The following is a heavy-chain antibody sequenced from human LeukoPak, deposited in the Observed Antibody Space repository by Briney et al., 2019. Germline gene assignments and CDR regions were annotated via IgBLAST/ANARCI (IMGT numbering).Heavy chain of an antibody. CDR3: AKSHRDYVWGSYVY. J-gene: IGHJ4*02. V-gene: IGHV3-23*01. CDR1: GFTVSSNY. D-gene: IGHD3-16*01. Sequence: GGSLRLSCAASGFTVSSNYMSWVRQAPGKGLEWVSAISGSGGSTYYADSVKGRFIISRDNSKNTLYLQMNSLRAEDTAVYYCAKSHRDYVWGSYVYWGQGTLVTVSS. CDR2: ISGSGGST.